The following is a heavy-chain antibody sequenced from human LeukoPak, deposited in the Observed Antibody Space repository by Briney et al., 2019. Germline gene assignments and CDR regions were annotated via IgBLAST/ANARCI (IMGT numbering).Heavy chain of an antibody. Sequence: GPSVKVSCKASGGTFSSYAISWVRQAPGQGLEWMGRIIPILGIANYAQKFQGRVTITADKSTSTAYMELSSLRSEDTAVYYCARVVEVNGDWFDPWGQGTLVTVSS. V-gene: IGHV1-69*04. CDR3: ARVVEVNGDWFDP. J-gene: IGHJ5*02. D-gene: IGHD3-22*01. CDR1: GGTFSSYA. CDR2: IIPILGIA.